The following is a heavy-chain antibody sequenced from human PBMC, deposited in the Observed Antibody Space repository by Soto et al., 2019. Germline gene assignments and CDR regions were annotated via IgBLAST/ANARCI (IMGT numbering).Heavy chain of an antibody. CDR1: GFTFSSYG. D-gene: IGHD1-26*01. J-gene: IGHJ6*02. V-gene: IGHV3-30*18. Sequence: GGSLRLSCAASGFTFSSYGMHWVRQAPGKGLEWVAVISYDGSNKYYADSVKGRFTISRDNSKNTLYLQMNSLRAEDTAVYYCAKDVVVGATTWLGDYYYYYGMDVWGQGTTVTVS. CDR2: ISYDGSNK. CDR3: AKDVVVGATTWLGDYYYYYGMDV.